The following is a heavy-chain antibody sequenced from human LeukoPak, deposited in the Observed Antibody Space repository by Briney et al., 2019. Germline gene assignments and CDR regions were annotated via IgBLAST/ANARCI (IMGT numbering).Heavy chain of an antibody. CDR3: ARGPPYSYLDY. V-gene: IGHV4-34*01. CDR1: GGSFSGYY. Sequence: SETLSLTCAVYGGSFSGYYWSWIRQPPGRGLEWIGEINHSGSTNYNPSLKSRVTISVDTSKNQFSLKLSSVTAADTAVYYCARGPPYSYLDYWGQGTLVTVSS. J-gene: IGHJ4*02. CDR2: INHSGST. D-gene: IGHD4-11*01.